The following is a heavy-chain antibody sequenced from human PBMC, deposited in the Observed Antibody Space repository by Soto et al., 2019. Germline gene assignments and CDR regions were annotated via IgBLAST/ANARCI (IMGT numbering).Heavy chain of an antibody. CDR2: IDPSDSYI. Sequence: PGESLKISCTGYGYDFTNYWLHCVRQLPGKGLEWMGRIDPSDSYISYSPSFEGHVTISVDKDINTAYLQWSDLKASDSGKYFCARRQEGTRYAMDIRGPAAALTVSS. CDR3: ARRQEGTRYAMDI. CDR1: GYDFTNYW. D-gene: IGHD3-10*01. V-gene: IGHV5-10-1*01. J-gene: IGHJ6*02.